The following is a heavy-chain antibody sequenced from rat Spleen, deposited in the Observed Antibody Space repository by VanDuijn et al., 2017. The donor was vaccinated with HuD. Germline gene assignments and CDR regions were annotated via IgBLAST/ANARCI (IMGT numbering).Heavy chain of an antibody. CDR1: GFSLTSYH. V-gene: IGHV2-43*01. J-gene: IGHJ2*01. CDR2: IWTGGST. CDR3: ARLGDY. Sequence: QVQLKESGPGLVQPSQTLSLTCTVSGFSLTSYHVSWVRQTPGKGLEWMGVIWTGGSTDYNSALKSRLSISRDTSKNQVFLKMNSVQTEDTAMYFCARLGDYWGQGVMVTVSS. D-gene: IGHD5-1*01.